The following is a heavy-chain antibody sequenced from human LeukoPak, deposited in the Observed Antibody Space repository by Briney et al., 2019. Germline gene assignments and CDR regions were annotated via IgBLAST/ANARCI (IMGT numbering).Heavy chain of an antibody. CDR3: ARDPFHGGPDVCDI. CDR1: GFAFSVFD. Sequence: PGTSLRLSCTASGFAFSVFDMHWVRQAPGKGLERVAVTSIDGNIRYYADSVKGRFIISRDNSKNTLYLQMNSLRPDDAAVYYCARDPFHGGPDVCDIWGQGTTVTVSS. CDR2: TSIDGNIR. D-gene: IGHD2-15*01. J-gene: IGHJ3*02. V-gene: IGHV3-30-3*01.